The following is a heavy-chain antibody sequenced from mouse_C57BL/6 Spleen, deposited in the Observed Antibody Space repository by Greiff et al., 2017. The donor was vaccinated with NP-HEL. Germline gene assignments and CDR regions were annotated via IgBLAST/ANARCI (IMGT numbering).Heavy chain of an antibody. V-gene: IGHV1-50*01. CDR3: ARKGYYGSSFDY. Sequence: QVQLQQPGAELVKPGASVKLSCKASGYTFTSYWMQWVKQRPGQGLEWIGEIDPSDSYTNYNQKFKGKATLTVDTSSSTAYMQLSSLTSEDSAVYYCARKGYYGSSFDYWGKGTTLTVSS. D-gene: IGHD1-1*01. J-gene: IGHJ2*01. CDR2: IDPSDSYT. CDR1: GYTFTSYW.